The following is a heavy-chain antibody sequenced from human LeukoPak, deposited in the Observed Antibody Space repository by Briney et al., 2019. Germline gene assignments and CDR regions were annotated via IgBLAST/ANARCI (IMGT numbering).Heavy chain of an antibody. CDR1: GFTFSNHW. D-gene: IGHD2-15*01. CDR2: INRDGSRT. Sequence: GGSLRLSCAASGFTFSNHWMHWIRQAPGKGLMWVSRINRDGSRTDYADSVKGRFTISRDDAKNTLYLQMNSLRVDDTAVYYCAQQLGYCSGGTCYFTYWGQGTLVTVSS. J-gene: IGHJ1*01. V-gene: IGHV3-74*01. CDR3: AQQLGYCSGGTCYFTY.